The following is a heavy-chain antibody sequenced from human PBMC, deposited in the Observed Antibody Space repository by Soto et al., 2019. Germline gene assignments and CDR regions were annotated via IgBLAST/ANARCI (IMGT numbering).Heavy chain of an antibody. Sequence: QVPLVQSGAEVKKPGSSVKVSCKASGGTFSSYAISWVRQAPGQGLEWMGGIIPIFGTANYAQKFQGRVTITADESTSTAYMELSSLRSEDTAVYYCAREGTGYYDSSGVSWFDPWGQGTLVTVSS. V-gene: IGHV1-69*01. CDR1: GGTFSSYA. CDR2: IIPIFGTA. J-gene: IGHJ5*02. CDR3: AREGTGYYDSSGVSWFDP. D-gene: IGHD3-22*01.